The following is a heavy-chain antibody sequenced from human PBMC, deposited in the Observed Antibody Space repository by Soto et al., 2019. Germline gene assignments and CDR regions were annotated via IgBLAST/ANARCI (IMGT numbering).Heavy chain of an antibody. J-gene: IGHJ4*02. Sequence: EVQLLESGGGLVQPGGSLRLSCAASGFTFSNYAMSWVRQAPGKGLEWVSGISGSGGSTYYADSVKGRFTISRDNAKNSLYLQMNSLRAEDTALYYCAKAGSSGYYYWGQGTLVTVSS. CDR2: ISGSGGST. CDR1: GFTFSNYA. V-gene: IGHV3-23*01. D-gene: IGHD3-22*01. CDR3: AKAGSSGYYY.